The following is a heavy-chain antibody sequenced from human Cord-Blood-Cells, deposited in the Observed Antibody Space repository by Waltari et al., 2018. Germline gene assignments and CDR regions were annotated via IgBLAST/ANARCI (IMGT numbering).Heavy chain of an antibody. D-gene: IGHD1-26*01. J-gene: IGHJ4*02. CDR1: GGTFSSYA. V-gene: IGHV1-69*06. Sequence: QVQLVQSGAEVKKPGSSVKVSCKASGGTFSSYAISWVRQAPGQGLEWMGGIIPIFVTANYAQKFQGRVTITADKSTSTAYMELSSLRSEDTAVYYCARGTVLSRSGSRYYFDYWGQGTLVTVSS. CDR2: IIPIFVTA. CDR3: ARGTVLSRSGSRYYFDY.